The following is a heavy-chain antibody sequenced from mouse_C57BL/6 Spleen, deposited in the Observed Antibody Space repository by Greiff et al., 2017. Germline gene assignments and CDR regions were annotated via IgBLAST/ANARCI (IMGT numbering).Heavy chain of an antibody. CDR3: ARGVYDGYYDYYTMDS. CDR2: ISSGSSTI. CDR1: GFTFSDYG. Sequence: EVQLVESGGGLVKPGGSLKLSCAASGFTFSDYGMHWVRQAPEKGLEWVAYISSGSSTIYYADTVKGRFPLSRDNANNTLFLQMTSLRSADTAMYYSARGVYDGYYDYYTMDSWGQGTSVTVSS. D-gene: IGHD2-3*01. J-gene: IGHJ4*01. V-gene: IGHV5-17*01.